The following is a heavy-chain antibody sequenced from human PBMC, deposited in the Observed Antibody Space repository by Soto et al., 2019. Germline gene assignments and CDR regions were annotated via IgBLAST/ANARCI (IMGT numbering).Heavy chain of an antibody. CDR3: ATSSPPSKVHYESSGYCDY. Sequence: GASVKVSCKVSGYTLTELSMHWVRQAPGKGLEWMGGFDPEDGETIYAQKFQGRVTMTEDTSTDTAYMELSSLRSEDTAVYYCATSSPPSKVHYESSGYCDYWGQGTLVTVSS. D-gene: IGHD3-22*01. J-gene: IGHJ4*02. CDR2: FDPEDGET. CDR1: GYTLTELS. V-gene: IGHV1-24*01.